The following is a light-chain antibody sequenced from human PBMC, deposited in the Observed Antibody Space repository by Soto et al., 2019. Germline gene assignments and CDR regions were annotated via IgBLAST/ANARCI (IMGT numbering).Light chain of an antibody. CDR3: QQYDHWPRT. Sequence: ILMTQSPATLSVSPGERATLSCGASQSVGDTSAWYQQKPGQAPRLLVSGASTRAAGIPARFIGSGSGTEFTLTISSVQSDDFALYYCQQYDHWPRTFGQGTTGDIK. V-gene: IGKV3-15*01. J-gene: IGKJ1*01. CDR1: QSVGDT. CDR2: GAS.